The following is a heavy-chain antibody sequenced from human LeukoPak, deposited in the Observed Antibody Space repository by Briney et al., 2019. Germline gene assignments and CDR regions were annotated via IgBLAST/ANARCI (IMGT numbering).Heavy chain of an antibody. CDR2: ISTDGGST. J-gene: IGHJ4*02. D-gene: IGHD4-17*01. Sequence: GGSLRLSCSASGFTFNSYAMHWVRQAPGKGLVYVSSISTDGGSTYYADSVKGRFTISRDNSKNTLYLQMSSLRGEDTAVYYCVKRGRQGDYAYDYWGQGTLVTVSS. V-gene: IGHV3-64D*06. CDR3: VKRGRQGDYAYDY. CDR1: GFTFNSYA.